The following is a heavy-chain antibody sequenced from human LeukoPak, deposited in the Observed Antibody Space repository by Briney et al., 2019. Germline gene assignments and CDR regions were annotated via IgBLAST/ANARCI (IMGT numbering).Heavy chain of an antibody. CDR2: IRSKAYDGTT. D-gene: IGHD3-22*01. V-gene: IGHV3-49*04. Sequence: GGSLRLSCTASGFTFGDYTMNWVRQAPGKGLEWVGFIRSKAYDGTTEYAASVKGRFTISRDDSKTIAYLQMNSLKTEDTALYYCTRDRSAYYYYWFDPWGQGTLVTVSS. J-gene: IGHJ5*02. CDR3: TRDRSAYYYYWFDP. CDR1: GFTFGDYT.